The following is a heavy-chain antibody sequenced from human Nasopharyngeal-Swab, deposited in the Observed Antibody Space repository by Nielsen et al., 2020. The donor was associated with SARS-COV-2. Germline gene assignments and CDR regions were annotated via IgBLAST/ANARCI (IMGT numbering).Heavy chain of an antibody. CDR3: AKALPGWYDEYYMDV. V-gene: IGHV3-43D*03. J-gene: IGHJ6*03. Sequence: GESLKISCAASGFTFDDYAMHWVRQAPGKGLEWVALITWYGGNTYYAASVKGRFTISRDNRKNSLSLRMNSLTVDDTALYYCAKALPGWYDEYYMDVWGRGTTVTVSS. D-gene: IGHD6-19*01. CDR2: ITWYGGNT. CDR1: GFTFDDYA.